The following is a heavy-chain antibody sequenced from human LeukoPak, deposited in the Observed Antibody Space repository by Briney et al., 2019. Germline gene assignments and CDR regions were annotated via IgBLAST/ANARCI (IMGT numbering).Heavy chain of an antibody. Sequence: PGGSLRLSCAASGFTFSSYAISWVRQAPGKGLEWVSAISGSGGSTYYADSVKGRFTISRDNSKNTLYLQMNSLRAEDTAVYYCARGRGSWYGVYFDYWGQGTLVTVSS. D-gene: IGHD6-13*01. CDR2: ISGSGGST. CDR3: ARGRGSWYGVYFDY. J-gene: IGHJ4*02. CDR1: GFTFSSYA. V-gene: IGHV3-23*01.